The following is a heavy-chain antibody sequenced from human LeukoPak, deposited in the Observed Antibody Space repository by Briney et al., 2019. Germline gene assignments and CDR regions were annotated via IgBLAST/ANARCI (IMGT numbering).Heavy chain of an antibody. Sequence: SETLSLTCTVSGGSISSYYWSWIRQPPGKGLEWIGYIYYSGSTNYNPSLKSRVTISVDTSKNQFSLKLSSVTAADTAVYYCARAAVEELFDYWGQGTLVTVSS. CDR2: IYYSGST. V-gene: IGHV4-59*12. CDR1: GGSISSYY. D-gene: IGHD1-26*01. CDR3: ARAAVEELFDY. J-gene: IGHJ4*02.